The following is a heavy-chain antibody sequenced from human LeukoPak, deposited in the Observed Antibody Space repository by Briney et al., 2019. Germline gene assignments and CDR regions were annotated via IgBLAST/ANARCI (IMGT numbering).Heavy chain of an antibody. Sequence: SETLSLTCTVSGGSISSSSYYWGWIRQPPGKGLEWIGSIYYSGSTYYNPSLKSRVIISVDTSENQFSLKLSSVTAADTAVYYCARIYDRSGFDFWGQGTLVTVSS. CDR1: GGSISSSSYY. V-gene: IGHV4-39*01. J-gene: IGHJ4*02. D-gene: IGHD3-22*01. CDR2: IYYSGST. CDR3: ARIYDRSGFDF.